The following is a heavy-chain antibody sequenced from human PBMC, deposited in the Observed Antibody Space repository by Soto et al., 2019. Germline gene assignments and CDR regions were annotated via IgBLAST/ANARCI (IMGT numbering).Heavy chain of an antibody. CDR2: IIPIFGTA. Sequence: SVKVSCKPSGGTFSSYAISWVRQAPGQGLEWMGGIIPIFGTANYAQKFQGRVTITADKSTSTAYMELSSLRSEDTAVYYCARVKYYDILTGQYGMDVWGQGTKVTVSS. D-gene: IGHD3-9*01. CDR1: GGTFSSYA. J-gene: IGHJ6*02. V-gene: IGHV1-69*06. CDR3: ARVKYYDILTGQYGMDV.